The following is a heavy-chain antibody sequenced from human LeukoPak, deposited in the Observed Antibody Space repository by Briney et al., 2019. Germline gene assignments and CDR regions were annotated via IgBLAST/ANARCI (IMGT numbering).Heavy chain of an antibody. J-gene: IGHJ5*02. CDR1: GGSISSSSYY. CDR3: ARGRYYYGSGSYSRLHWFDP. D-gene: IGHD3-10*01. CDR2: IYYSGST. Sequence: PSETLSLTCTVSGGSISSSSYYWDWIRQPPGKGLEWIGSIYYSGSTYYNPSLKSRVTISVDTSKNQFSLKLSSVTAADTAVYYCARGRYYYGSGSYSRLHWFDPWGQGTLVTVSS. V-gene: IGHV4-39*01.